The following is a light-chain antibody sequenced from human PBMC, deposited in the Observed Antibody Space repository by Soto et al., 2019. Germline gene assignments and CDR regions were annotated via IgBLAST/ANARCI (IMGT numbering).Light chain of an antibody. CDR3: QTWGTGFSVV. Sequence: QPVLTQSPSASASLGASVKLTCTRSSGHSSYAIAWHQQQPETGPRYLMKLNSDGSHNKGDGIPDRFSGSSSGAERYLTISSLQSEDEADYYCQTWGTGFSVVFGGGTKLTVL. V-gene: IGLV4-69*01. CDR1: SGHSSYA. J-gene: IGLJ2*01. CDR2: LNSDGSH.